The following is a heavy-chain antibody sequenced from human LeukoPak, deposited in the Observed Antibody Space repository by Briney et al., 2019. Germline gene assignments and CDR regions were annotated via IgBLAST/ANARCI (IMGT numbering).Heavy chain of an antibody. J-gene: IGHJ5*02. CDR3: ARGVVFDYVWGSYNWFDP. D-gene: IGHD3-16*01. Sequence: SETLSLTCAVYGGSFSGYYWSWIRQPPGKGLEWIGEINHSGSTNYNPSLKSRVTISVDTSKYQFSLKLSSVTAADTAVYYCARGVVFDYVWGSYNWFDPWGQGTLVTVSS. CDR1: GGSFSGYY. V-gene: IGHV4-34*01. CDR2: INHSGST.